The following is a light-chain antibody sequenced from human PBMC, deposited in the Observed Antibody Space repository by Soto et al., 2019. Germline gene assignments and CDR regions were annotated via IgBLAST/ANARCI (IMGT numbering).Light chain of an antibody. CDR2: KAS. J-gene: IGKJ4*01. CDR1: QSISSW. Sequence: DIQMTQSPSTLSASVGDRVTITCRASQSISSWLAWYQQKPGKAPKLLIYKASSLESGVPSRFSGSGSGTAFTLTISSLQPDDFATYYCQQYNSSLGTFGGGTKVENK. CDR3: QQYNSSLGT. V-gene: IGKV1-5*03.